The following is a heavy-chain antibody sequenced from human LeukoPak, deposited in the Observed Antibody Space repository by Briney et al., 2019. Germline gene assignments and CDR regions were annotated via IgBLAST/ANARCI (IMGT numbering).Heavy chain of an antibody. Sequence: GGSLRLSCAASGFTFSSYSMNWVRQAPGKGLEWVSSISSSSSYIYYADSVKGRFTISRDNSKNTLYLQMNSLRAEDTAAYYCAKEDNTIFGVVIIGYWGQGTLVTVSS. V-gene: IGHV3-21*04. CDR2: ISSSSSYI. CDR1: GFTFSSYS. CDR3: AKEDNTIFGVVIIGY. J-gene: IGHJ4*02. D-gene: IGHD3-3*01.